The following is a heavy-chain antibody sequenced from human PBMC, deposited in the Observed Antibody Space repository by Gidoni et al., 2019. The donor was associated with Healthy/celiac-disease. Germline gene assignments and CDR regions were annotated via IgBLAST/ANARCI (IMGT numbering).Heavy chain of an antibody. V-gene: IGHV1-2*02. CDR2: INPNSGGT. CDR1: GYTFTGYY. CDR3: AITYYYAQPGGYYFDY. Sequence: QVQLVQSGAEVKKPGAAVKVSCKSSGYTFTGYYMHWVRQAPGQGLEWMGWINPNSGGTNYAQKFQGRVTMTRDTSISTAYMELSRLRSDDTAVYYCAITYYYAQPGGYYFDYWGQGTLVTVSS. J-gene: IGHJ4*02. D-gene: IGHD3-10*01.